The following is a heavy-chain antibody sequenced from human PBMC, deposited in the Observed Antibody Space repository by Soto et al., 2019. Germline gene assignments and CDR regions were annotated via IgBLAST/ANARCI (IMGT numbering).Heavy chain of an antibody. D-gene: IGHD5-18*01. CDR3: AGDDGGATAMANPSLCFEY. Sequence: QVQLVQSGAEVKKPGSSVKFSCKASGYTFTSYGISWVLQAPGQGLEWMGWISAYNGNTNYAQKLQGRGTMTTDTATSTAYMELRRLRSDNTAVYYCAGDDGGATAMANPSLCFEYWGQGTLVTVSS. V-gene: IGHV1-18*04. CDR1: GYTFTSYG. J-gene: IGHJ4*02. CDR2: ISAYNGNT.